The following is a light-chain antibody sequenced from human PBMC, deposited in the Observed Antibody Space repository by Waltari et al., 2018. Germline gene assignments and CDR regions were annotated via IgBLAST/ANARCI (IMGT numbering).Light chain of an antibody. J-gene: IGLJ1*01. CDR2: EVS. V-gene: IGLV2-8*01. Sequence: QSALTQPPSASGSPGQSVTIPCTGTSSDVGGYTYVSWYQQHPGKAPNLMIYEVSKRPAGVPDRFSGSKSGNTASLTVSGLQAEDEADYYCSSYAGSNNFVFGTGTKVTVL. CDR3: SSYAGSNNFV. CDR1: SSDVGGYTY.